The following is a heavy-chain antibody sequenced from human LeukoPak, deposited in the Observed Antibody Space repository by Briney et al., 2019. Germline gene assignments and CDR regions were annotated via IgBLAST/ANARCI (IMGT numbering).Heavy chain of an antibody. CDR3: ARVNGIVSF. D-gene: IGHD2/OR15-2a*01. V-gene: IGHV4-34*01. J-gene: IGHJ4*02. Sequence: SETLSLTCAVYGGSFSGYYWSWIRQPPGKGLEWIGEINHRGSTNYNPSLKSRVTISVDTSKNQFSLKLSSVTAADTAVYYCARVNGIVSFWGQGTLVTVSS. CDR1: GGSFSGYY. CDR2: INHRGST.